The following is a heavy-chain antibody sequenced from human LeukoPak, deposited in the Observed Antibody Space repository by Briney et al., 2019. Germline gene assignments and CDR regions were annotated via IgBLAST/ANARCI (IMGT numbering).Heavy chain of an antibody. CDR2: IYTSGST. Sequence: SETLSLTCTVSGGSISSYYWSWIRQPAGKGLEWIGRIYTSGSTNYNPSLKSRVTMSVDTSKNQFSLKLSSVTAADTAVYYCARAKLITAAGTGDAFDIWGQGTMVTVSS. CDR1: GGSISSYY. D-gene: IGHD6-13*01. V-gene: IGHV4-4*07. J-gene: IGHJ3*02. CDR3: ARAKLITAAGTGDAFDI.